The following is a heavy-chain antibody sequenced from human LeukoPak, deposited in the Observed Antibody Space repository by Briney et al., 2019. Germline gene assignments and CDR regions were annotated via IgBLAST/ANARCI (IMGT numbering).Heavy chain of an antibody. D-gene: IGHD3-3*01. V-gene: IGHV1-8*03. CDR3: ARGGYYDFWSGYYTRDNWFDP. J-gene: IGHJ5*02. CDR2: MNPNSGNT. Sequence: ASVKVSCKASGYTFTSYDINWVRQATGQGLEWMGWMNPNSGNTGYAQKFQGRVTITRNTSISTAYMELSSLRSEDTAVYYCARGGYYDFWSGYYTRDNWFDPWGQGTLVTVSS. CDR1: GYTFTSYD.